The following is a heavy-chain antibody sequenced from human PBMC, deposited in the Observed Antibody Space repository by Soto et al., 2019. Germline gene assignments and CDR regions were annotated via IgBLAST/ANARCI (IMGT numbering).Heavy chain of an antibody. CDR3: ARDRYYDSSGYYYPAAFDI. J-gene: IGHJ3*02. CDR2: ISSSGYI. V-gene: IGHV3-21*01. Sequence: GGSLRLSCAASGFNFNSYTINWVRQAPGKRLEWLSSISSSGYIFSTDSVRGRFTISRDNAENSLYLQMNSLRAEDTAVYYCARDRYYDSSGYYYPAAFDIWGQGTMVT. D-gene: IGHD3-22*01. CDR1: GFNFNSYT.